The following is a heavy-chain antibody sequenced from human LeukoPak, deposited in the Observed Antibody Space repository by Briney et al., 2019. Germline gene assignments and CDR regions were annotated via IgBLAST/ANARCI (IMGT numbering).Heavy chain of an antibody. Sequence: GGSLRLSCAASGFTFSDYYMNWIRQAPGKGLEWVSYISSSGSTIYYADSVKGRFTISRDNAKNSLYLQMNSLRAEDTAVYYCARDYYDSSDYYYFDYWGQGTLVTVSS. CDR2: ISSSGSTI. D-gene: IGHD3-22*01. V-gene: IGHV3-11*01. CDR1: GFTFSDYY. CDR3: ARDYYDSSDYYYFDY. J-gene: IGHJ4*02.